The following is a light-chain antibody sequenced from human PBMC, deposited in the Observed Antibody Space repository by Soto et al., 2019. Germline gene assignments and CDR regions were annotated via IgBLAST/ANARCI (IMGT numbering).Light chain of an antibody. CDR3: QQYGRSPRT. CDR1: QSVTSNY. CDR2: DAS. V-gene: IGKV3-20*01. J-gene: IGKJ2*01. Sequence: EIVLTQSPGTLSLSPGERATLSCRASQSVTSNYLAWYQQKPGQAPRLLIYDASSRATGIPDRFSGSGSGTDFTLTISRLEPEDFAVYYWQQYGRSPRTFGQGTKLEIK.